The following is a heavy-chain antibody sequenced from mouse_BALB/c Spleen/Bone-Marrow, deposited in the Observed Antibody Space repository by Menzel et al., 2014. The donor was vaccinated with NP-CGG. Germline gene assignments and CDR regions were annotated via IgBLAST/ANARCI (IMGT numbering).Heavy chain of an antibody. Sequence: EVQLVESGGGLVKPGGSLKLSCAASGLTFSSYTMSWVRQTPEKRLEWVATITSGGGYTYYPDSVKGRFTISRDNAKSTLYLQMSSLKSEDTAMYYCTRDLYDGYSYYAMDYWGQGTSVTVSS. V-gene: IGHV5-6-4*01. CDR2: ITSGGGYT. CDR1: GLTFSSYT. CDR3: TRDLYDGYSYYAMDY. J-gene: IGHJ4*01. D-gene: IGHD2-3*01.